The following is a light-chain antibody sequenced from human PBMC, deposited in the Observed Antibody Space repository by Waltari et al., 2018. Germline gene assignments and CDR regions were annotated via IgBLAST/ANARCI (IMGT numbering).Light chain of an antibody. CDR1: QRVGRP. CDR3: QMYVRLPVT. V-gene: IGKV3-20*01. Sequence: LAAGASQRVGRPLAWYQQKPGQAPRLLIYDAASRATGIPDRFSGSGSGTDFSLTISRVEPEDFAVYYCQMYVRLPVTFGQGTKVEVK. CDR2: DAA. J-gene: IGKJ1*01.